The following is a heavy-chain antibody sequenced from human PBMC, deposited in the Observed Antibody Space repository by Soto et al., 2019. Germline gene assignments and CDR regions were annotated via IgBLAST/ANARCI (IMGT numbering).Heavy chain of an antibody. CDR3: AADPVVGATTYYYYGMDV. J-gene: IGHJ6*02. V-gene: IGHV1-18*01. CDR1: GYTFTSYG. D-gene: IGHD1-26*01. Sequence: ASVKVSCKASGYTFTSYGISWVRQAPGQGLEWMGWISAYNGNTNYAQKFQGRVTITTDKSTSTAYMELSSLRSEDTAVYYCAADPVVGATTYYYYGMDVWGQGTTVTVSS. CDR2: ISAYNGNT.